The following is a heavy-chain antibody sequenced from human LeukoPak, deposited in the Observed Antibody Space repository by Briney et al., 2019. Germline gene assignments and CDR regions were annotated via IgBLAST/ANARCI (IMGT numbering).Heavy chain of an antibody. D-gene: IGHD6-19*01. J-gene: IGHJ4*02. CDR3: ASRLYSSARNFDY. CDR1: GGSISISNW. V-gene: IGHV4-4*02. Sequence: SGTLSLTGAVSGGSISISNWWSWVRQPPGTGLEWVGEIYHSGSTNYNPSLKSRVTISVDKSKNQFSLKLSSVTAADTSVYYCASRLYSSARNFDYWGQGTLVTVSS. CDR2: IYHSGST.